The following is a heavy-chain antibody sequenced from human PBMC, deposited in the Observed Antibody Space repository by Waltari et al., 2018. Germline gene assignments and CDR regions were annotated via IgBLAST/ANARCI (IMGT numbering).Heavy chain of an antibody. CDR2: IKQDGSEK. J-gene: IGHJ6*02. Sequence: EVQLVESGGGLVQPGGSLRLSCAASGFTFSSYWMSWVRQAPGKGLEWVANIKQDGSEKYYVDSVKGRFTISRDNAKNSLYLQMNSLRAEDTAVYYCARDMFWLPGWDYYYYYGMDVWGQGTTVTVSS. D-gene: IGHD3-9*01. CDR3: ARDMFWLPGWDYYYYYGMDV. V-gene: IGHV3-7*01. CDR1: GFTFSSYW.